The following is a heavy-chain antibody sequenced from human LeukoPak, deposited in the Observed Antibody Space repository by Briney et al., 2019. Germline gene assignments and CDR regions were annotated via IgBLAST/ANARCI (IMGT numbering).Heavy chain of an antibody. J-gene: IGHJ6*03. CDR3: ARLDCSSTSCYYYYYYMDV. CDR2: IYHSGST. Sequence: SETLSLTCTVSGGSISSGGYYWSGIRQPPGKGLEWIGYIYHSGSTYYNPSLKSRVTISVDRSKNQFSLKLSSVTAADTAVYYCARLDCSSTSCYYYYYYMDVWGKGTTVTVSS. CDR1: GGSISSGGYY. V-gene: IGHV4-30-2*01. D-gene: IGHD2-2*01.